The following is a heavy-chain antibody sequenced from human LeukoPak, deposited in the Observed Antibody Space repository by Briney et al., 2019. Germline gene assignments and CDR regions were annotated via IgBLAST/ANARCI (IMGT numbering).Heavy chain of an antibody. V-gene: IGHV1-69*04. CDR3: ARTDYYDSSGYYPDAFDI. CDR2: IIPILGIA. Sequence: SVKVSCKASGGTFSSYAISWVRQAPGQGLGWMGRIIPILGIANYAQEFQGRVTITADKSTSTAYMELSSLRSEDTAVYYCARTDYYDSSGYYPDAFDIWGQGTMVTVSS. CDR1: GGTFSSYA. J-gene: IGHJ3*02. D-gene: IGHD3-22*01.